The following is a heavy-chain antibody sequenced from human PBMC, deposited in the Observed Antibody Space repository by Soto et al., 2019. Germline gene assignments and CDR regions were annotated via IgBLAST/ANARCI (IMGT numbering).Heavy chain of an antibody. Sequence: ESGGGLVQPGGSLRLSCAASGFTFSSYEMNWVRQAPGKGLEWVSYISSSGSTIYYADSVKGRFTISRDNAKNSLYLQMNSLRAEDTAVYYCARDTITMVRGVIIMNGMDVWGQGTTVTVSS. D-gene: IGHD3-10*01. CDR2: ISSSGSTI. J-gene: IGHJ6*02. CDR3: ARDTITMVRGVIIMNGMDV. V-gene: IGHV3-48*03. CDR1: GFTFSSYE.